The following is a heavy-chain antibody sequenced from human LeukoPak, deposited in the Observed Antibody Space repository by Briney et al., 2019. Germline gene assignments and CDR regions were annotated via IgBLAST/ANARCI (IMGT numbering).Heavy chain of an antibody. CDR3: ARSSYYYDSSGWNWFDP. Sequence: PSETLSLTCTVSGGSISSGDYYWSWIRQPPGKGLEWIGYIYYSGSTYYNPSLKSRVTISVDTSKNQFSLKLSSVTAADTAVYYCARSSYYYDSSGWNWFDPWGQGTLVTVSS. V-gene: IGHV4-30-4*02. J-gene: IGHJ5*02. CDR1: GGSISSGDYY. CDR2: IYYSGST. D-gene: IGHD3-22*01.